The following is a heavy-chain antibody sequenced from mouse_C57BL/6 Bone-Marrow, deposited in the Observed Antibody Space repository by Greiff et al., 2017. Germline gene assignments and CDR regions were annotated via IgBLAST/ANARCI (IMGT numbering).Heavy chain of an antibody. CDR3: ARSPYDYDLYYFDY. CDR1: GYTFTSYW. J-gene: IGHJ2*01. D-gene: IGHD2-4*01. CDR2: IDPSDSET. Sequence: QVQLQQPGAELVRPGSSVKLSCKASGYTFTSYWMHWVKQRPIQGLEWIGNIDPSDSETHYNQKFKDKATLTVDKSSSTAYMQLSSLTSEDSAVYYCARSPYDYDLYYFDYWGQGTTLTVSS. V-gene: IGHV1-52*01.